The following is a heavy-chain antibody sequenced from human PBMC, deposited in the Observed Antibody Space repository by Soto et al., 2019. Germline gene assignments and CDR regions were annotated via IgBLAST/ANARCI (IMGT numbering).Heavy chain of an antibody. CDR1: GFTFSSYA. CDR2: ISYDGSNK. J-gene: IGHJ4*02. CDR3: ARDRGTSSTSLLSWLT. D-gene: IGHD2-2*01. Sequence: QVQLVESGGGVVQPGRSLRLSCAASGFTFSSYAMHWVRQAPGKGLEWVAVISYDGSNKYYADSVKGRFTISRDNSKNTLYLQMNSLRAEDTAVYYCARDRGTSSTSLLSWLTWGQGTLVTVSS. V-gene: IGHV3-30-3*01.